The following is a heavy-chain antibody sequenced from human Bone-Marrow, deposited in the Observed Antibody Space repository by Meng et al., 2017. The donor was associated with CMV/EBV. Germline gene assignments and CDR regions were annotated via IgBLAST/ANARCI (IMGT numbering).Heavy chain of an antibody. CDR1: GGSISSSSYY. D-gene: IGHD1-26*01. CDR2: IYYSGST. CDR3: ATPSWSYGWRFDY. J-gene: IGHJ4*02. V-gene: IGHV4-39*01. Sequence: SETLSLTCTVSGGSISSSSYYWGWIRQPPGKGLEWIGSIYYSGSTYYNPSLKSRVTISVDTSKNQFSLKLSSVTAADTAVYYCATPSWSYGWRFDYWGQGTLVTVSS.